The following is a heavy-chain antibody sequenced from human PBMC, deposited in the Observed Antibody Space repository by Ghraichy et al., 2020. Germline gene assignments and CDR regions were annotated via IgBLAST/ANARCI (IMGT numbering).Heavy chain of an antibody. V-gene: IGHV1-46*01. J-gene: IGHJ5*02. CDR3: ARAMTTVAYNWFDP. D-gene: IGHD4-23*01. CDR1: GYTFTNYY. CDR2: INPSAGST. Sequence: VKVSCKASGYTFTNYYMHWVRQAPGQGLEWMGIINPSAGSTTYAQKFQGRVTMTRVTSTSTVYMELSSLRSDDTALYFCARAMTTVAYNWFDPWGQGTLVTVSS.